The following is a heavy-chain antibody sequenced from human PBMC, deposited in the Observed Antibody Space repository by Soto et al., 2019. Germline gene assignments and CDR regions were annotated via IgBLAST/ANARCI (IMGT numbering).Heavy chain of an antibody. CDR1: GFTFSSYG. Sequence: QVQLVEYGGGVVQPGRALRLSCAASGFTFSSYGMHWVRQAPGKGLEWVAVISYDGSNKYYADSVKGRFTISRDNSKNTLYLQMNSLIAEDTAVYYCAKDVVVGATTGLGDYYYYYGMDVWGHGTTVTVSS. J-gene: IGHJ6*02. V-gene: IGHV3-30*18. CDR2: ISYDGSNK. CDR3: AKDVVVGATTGLGDYYYYYGMDV. D-gene: IGHD1-26*01.